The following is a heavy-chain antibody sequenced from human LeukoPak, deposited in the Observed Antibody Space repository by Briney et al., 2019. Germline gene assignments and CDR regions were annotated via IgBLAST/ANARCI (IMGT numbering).Heavy chain of an antibody. CDR1: GGSFSGYY. D-gene: IGHD6-19*01. V-gene: IGHV4-34*01. Sequence: SETLSLTCAVYGGSFSGYYWSWIRQPPGKGLEWIGEINRSGSTNYNPSLKSRVTISIDTSKNQFSLRLSSVTAADTAVYYCARDGSGSGSLWFDPWGQGTLVTVSS. J-gene: IGHJ5*02. CDR3: ARDGSGSGSLWFDP. CDR2: INRSGST.